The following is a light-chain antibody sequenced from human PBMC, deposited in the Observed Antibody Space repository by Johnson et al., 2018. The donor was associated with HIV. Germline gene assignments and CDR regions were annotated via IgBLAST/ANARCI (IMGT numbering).Light chain of an antibody. CDR3: ETWDSSLSGG. J-gene: IGLJ1*01. Sequence: QLVLTQPPSVSAAPGQKVTISCFGSDSNIGNNYVSWYQQVPGTAPKLLIYDNAKRPSGLPDRFSGSQSGTSATLGITGLQTGAAADYYCETWDSSLSGGVGTGTKVTVL. V-gene: IGLV1-51*01. CDR1: DSNIGNNY. CDR2: DNA.